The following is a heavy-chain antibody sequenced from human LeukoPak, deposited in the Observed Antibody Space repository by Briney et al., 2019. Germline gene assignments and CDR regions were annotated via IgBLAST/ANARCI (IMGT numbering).Heavy chain of an antibody. CDR3: ARVYSSSKGDWFDP. Sequence: PSETLSLTCAVYGGSFSGYYWSWIRQPPGKGLEWIGSIYYSGSTYYNPSLKSRVTISVDTSKNQFSLKLSSVTAADTAVYYCARVYSSSKGDWFDPWGQGTLVTVSS. D-gene: IGHD6-13*01. J-gene: IGHJ5*02. CDR2: IYYSGST. V-gene: IGHV4-34*01. CDR1: GGSFSGYY.